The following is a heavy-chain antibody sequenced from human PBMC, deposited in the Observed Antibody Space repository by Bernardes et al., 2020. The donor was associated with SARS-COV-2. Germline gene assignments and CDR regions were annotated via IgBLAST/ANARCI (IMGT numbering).Heavy chain of an antibody. J-gene: IGHJ4*02. Sequence: SETLSLTCAVYGGSFSGYWSWIRQPPGKGLEWIGEINHSGGTKYNPSLKSRVSISVDTSKNQFSLRLNSVTAADTAVYYCTRHGGQHFDFWDQGTLVTVSS. CDR2: INHSGGT. CDR1: GGSFSGY. D-gene: IGHD2-15*01. V-gene: IGHV4-34*01. CDR3: TRHGGQHFDF.